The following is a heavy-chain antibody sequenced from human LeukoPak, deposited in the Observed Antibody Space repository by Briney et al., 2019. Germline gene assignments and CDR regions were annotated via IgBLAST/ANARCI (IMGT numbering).Heavy chain of an antibody. V-gene: IGHV4-39*01. CDR2: IYYSGST. J-gene: IGHJ5*02. Sequence: SETLSLTCTVSGGSISSSSYYWGWIRQPPGKGLEWIGSIYYSGSTYYNPSLKSRVTTSVDTSKNQFSLKLSSVTAADTAVYYCARLIVVVTQGDWFDPWGQGTLVTVSS. CDR1: GGSISSSSYY. CDR3: ARLIVVVTQGDWFDP. D-gene: IGHD3-22*01.